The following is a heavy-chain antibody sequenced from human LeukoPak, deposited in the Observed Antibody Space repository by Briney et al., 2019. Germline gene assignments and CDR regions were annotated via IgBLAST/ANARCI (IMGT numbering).Heavy chain of an antibody. D-gene: IGHD2-2*01. CDR1: GYTFTSYG. CDR3: ASGYCSSTSCPNFDY. J-gene: IGHJ4*02. CDR2: INPNSGGT. Sequence: ASVKVSCKASGYTFTSYGISWVRQAPGQGLEWMGWINPNSGGTNYAQKFQGRVTMTRDTSISTAYMELSRLRSDDTAAYYCASGYCSSTSCPNFDYWGQGTLVTVSS. V-gene: IGHV1-2*02.